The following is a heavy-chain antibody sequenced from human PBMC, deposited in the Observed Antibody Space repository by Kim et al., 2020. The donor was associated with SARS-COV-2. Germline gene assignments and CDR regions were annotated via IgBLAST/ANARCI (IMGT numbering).Heavy chain of an antibody. CDR2: IIPILGIA. D-gene: IGHD6-19*01. CDR3: ARDLDRAVALMGGMDV. CDR1: GGTFSSYA. V-gene: IGHV1-69*04. J-gene: IGHJ6*02. Sequence: SVKVSCKASGGTFSSYAISWVRQAPGQGLEWMGRIIPILGIANYAQKFQGRVTITADKSTSTAYMELSSLRSEDTAEYYCARDLDRAVALMGGMDVWGQGTTVTVSS.